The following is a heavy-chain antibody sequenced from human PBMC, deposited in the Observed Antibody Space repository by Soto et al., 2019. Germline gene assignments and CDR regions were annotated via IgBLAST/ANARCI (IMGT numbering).Heavy chain of an antibody. CDR2: IIPIFGTA. J-gene: IGHJ6*02. CDR3: AGAPRAMVFNSKKYYYYYGMDV. V-gene: IGHV1-69*06. CDR1: VGTFSSYA. D-gene: IGHD5-18*01. Sequence: SVKVSCKASVGTFSSYAISWVRQAPGQGLEWMGGIIPIFGTANYAQKFQGRVTITADKSTSTAYMELSSLRSEDTAVYYCAGAPRAMVFNSKKYYYYYGMDVWGQGTTVTVSS.